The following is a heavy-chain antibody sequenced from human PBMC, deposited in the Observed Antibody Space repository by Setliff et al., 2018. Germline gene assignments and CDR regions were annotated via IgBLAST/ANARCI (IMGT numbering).Heavy chain of an antibody. Sequence: PSETLSLTCGVSGASITSGHYWGWIRQPPGKGLEWIGSMYYSGSTYYNPSLKGRVTLSVDMTKNQFSLKLTSMTAADTAVYFCARHLLVQGTYHFDYWGQGSPVTVSS. CDR3: ARHLLVQGTYHFDY. J-gene: IGHJ4*02. V-gene: IGHV4-38-2*01. CDR1: GASITSGHY. D-gene: IGHD3-10*01. CDR2: MYYSGST.